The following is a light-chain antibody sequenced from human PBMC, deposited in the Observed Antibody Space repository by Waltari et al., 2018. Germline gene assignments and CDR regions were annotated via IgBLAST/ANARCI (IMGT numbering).Light chain of an antibody. Sequence: QSVVTQPPSASGTPGQRVTISCSGRRSNIGNNYVYWYQQLPGTAPKLFIHRNNQRPSVFPVRFSGSKSGNSASLAISDLRAEDEADYYCAVWDDALSGAVFGGGTKLTVL. CDR2: RNN. J-gene: IGLJ3*02. CDR1: RSNIGNNY. V-gene: IGLV1-47*01. CDR3: AVWDDALSGAV.